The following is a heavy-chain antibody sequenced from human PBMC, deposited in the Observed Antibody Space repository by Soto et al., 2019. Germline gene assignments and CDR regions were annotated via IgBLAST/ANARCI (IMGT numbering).Heavy chain of an antibody. CDR3: AGQNWSGYYFNYYYGMDV. CDR2: IIPIFGTA. D-gene: IGHD3-3*01. Sequence: QVQLVQSGAEVKKPGSSMKVSCKASGGTFSSYAISWVRQAPGQGLEWMGGIIPIFGTANYAQKFQGRVTITADESTSTAYMELSSLRSEDTAVYYCAGQNWSGYYFNYYYGMDVWGQGTTVTVSS. J-gene: IGHJ6*02. CDR1: GGTFSSYA. V-gene: IGHV1-69*01.